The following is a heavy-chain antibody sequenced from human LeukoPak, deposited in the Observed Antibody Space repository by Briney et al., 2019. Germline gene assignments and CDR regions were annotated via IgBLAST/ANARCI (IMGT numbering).Heavy chain of an antibody. CDR3: AREYDSSGYGDDNWFDP. V-gene: IGHV3-7*01. D-gene: IGHD3-22*01. J-gene: IGHJ5*02. CDR2: INQDESEK. CDR1: GFTFSNYW. Sequence: GGSLRLSCAASGFTFSNYWMSWVRQAPGKGLQWVANINQDESEKYYVDSVRGRFTISRDNAKNSLYLQMNSLRAEDTAVYYCAREYDSSGYGDDNWFDPWGQGTLVTVSS.